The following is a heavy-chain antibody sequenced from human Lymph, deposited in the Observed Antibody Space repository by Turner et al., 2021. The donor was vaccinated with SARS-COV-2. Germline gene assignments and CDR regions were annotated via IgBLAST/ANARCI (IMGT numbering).Heavy chain of an antibody. CDR3: ARDLGTYGMDV. V-gene: IGHV3-53*01. J-gene: IGHJ6*02. D-gene: IGHD6-13*01. Sequence: EVQLVVSGGGLIQPGGSLRLSCAASGIIVRRNYMNWVRQAPGKGLEWVSVIYSGGTTYHADSVKGRFTISRDNSKNTLYLQMTSLRVEDTAVYYCARDLGTYGMDVWGQGTTVTVSS. CDR1: GIIVRRNY. CDR2: IYSGGTT.